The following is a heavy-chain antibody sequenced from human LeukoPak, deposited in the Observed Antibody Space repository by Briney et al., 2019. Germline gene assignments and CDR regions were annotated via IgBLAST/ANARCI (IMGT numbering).Heavy chain of an antibody. V-gene: IGHV3-33*01. Sequence: TIRICCAASGFIFRNYSMHWVLHAPGLRQYWTSAFSSIVYSSYYVDSVKGRFTISRDNSKNTLFLEVNSLRAEDTAVYYCARDQMVGLFDLWGQGTLVTVSS. J-gene: IGHJ4*02. D-gene: IGHD6-13*01. CDR3: ARDQMVGLFDL. CDR2: FSSIVYSS. CDR1: GFIFRNYS.